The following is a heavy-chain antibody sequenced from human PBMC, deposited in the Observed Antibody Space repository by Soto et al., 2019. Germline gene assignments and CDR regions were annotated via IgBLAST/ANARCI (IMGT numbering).Heavy chain of an antibody. CDR1: GYTFTSYY. V-gene: IGHV1-46*03. D-gene: IGHD4-17*01. CDR2: INPSGGST. J-gene: IGHJ3*02. Sequence: ASVKVSCKAAGYTFTSYYMHWVRQAPGQGLEWMGIINPSGGSTSYAQKFQGRVTMTRDTSTSTVYMELSSLRSEDTAVYYCAIDLNAKHDYRGAFDIWGQGTMVTVS. CDR3: AIDLNAKHDYRGAFDI.